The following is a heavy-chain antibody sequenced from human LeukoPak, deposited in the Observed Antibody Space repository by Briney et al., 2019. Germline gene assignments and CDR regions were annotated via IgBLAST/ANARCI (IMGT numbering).Heavy chain of an antibody. CDR3: ARDRCSSTSCYSTTNWFDP. Sequence: ASVKVSCKASGGTFSSYAISWVRQAPGQGLEWMGRIIPILSIANYAQKFQGRVTITADKSTSTAYMELSSLRSEDTAVYYCARDRCSSTSCYSTTNWFDPWGQGTLATVSS. V-gene: IGHV1-69*04. CDR1: GGTFSSYA. J-gene: IGHJ5*02. CDR2: IIPILSIA. D-gene: IGHD2-2*01.